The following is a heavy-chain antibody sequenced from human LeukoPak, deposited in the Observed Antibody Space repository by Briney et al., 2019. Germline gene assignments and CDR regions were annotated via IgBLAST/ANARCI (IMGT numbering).Heavy chain of an antibody. CDR3: ARDVGYSYGTPYFDY. J-gene: IGHJ4*02. V-gene: IGHV4-38-2*02. D-gene: IGHD5-18*01. Sequence: SETLSLTCTVSGYSISTGYYWDWIRQPPGKGLEWVGTFYHGGSTYYNPSLKSRVTISVDTSKNQFSLKLSSVTAADTAVYYCARDVGYSYGTPYFDYWGQGTLVTVSS. CDR1: GYSISTGYY. CDR2: FYHGGST.